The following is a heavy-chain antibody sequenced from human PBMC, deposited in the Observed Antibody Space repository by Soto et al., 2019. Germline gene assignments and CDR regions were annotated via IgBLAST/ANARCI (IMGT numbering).Heavy chain of an antibody. CDR1: GGSISSSNW. J-gene: IGHJ3*02. D-gene: IGHD3-16*02. Sequence: PSETLSLTCAVSGGSISSSNWWSWVRQPPGKGLEWIGEIYHSGSTNYNPSLKSRVTISVDKSKNQFSLKLSSVTAADTAVYYCARVKRITFGGVIVKGDAFDIWGQGTMVTVS. CDR3: ARVKRITFGGVIVKGDAFDI. V-gene: IGHV4-4*02. CDR2: IYHSGST.